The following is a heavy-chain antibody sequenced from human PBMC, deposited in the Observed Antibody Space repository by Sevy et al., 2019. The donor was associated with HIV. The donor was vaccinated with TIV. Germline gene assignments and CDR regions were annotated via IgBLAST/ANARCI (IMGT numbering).Heavy chain of an antibody. Sequence: GGSLRLSCTGSGFTFGDYAMSWVRQAPGKGLEWVAFLKHKAYSGTLDYAASVKGRFSISRDASKSIAHLQMNDLKTEDTAIYYCMRWKGAQSIFDYWGQGALVTVSS. J-gene: IGHJ4*02. V-gene: IGHV3-49*04. D-gene: IGHD1-1*01. CDR1: GFTFGDYA. CDR2: LKHKAYSGTL. CDR3: MRWKGAQSIFDY.